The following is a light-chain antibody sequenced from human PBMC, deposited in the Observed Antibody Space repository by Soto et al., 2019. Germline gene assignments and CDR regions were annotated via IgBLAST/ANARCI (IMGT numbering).Light chain of an antibody. CDR3: CSYAIGGAYV. V-gene: IGLV2-14*03. J-gene: IGLJ1*01. CDR2: HVN. Sequence: QSALTQPASVSGSPGQSITISCTGTGSDVGGYDAVSWYQQHPGKAPKLIIYHVNKRPSGTSDRFSGSKSGNTASLTISGLQTEDEADYYCCSYAIGGAYVFGTGTKLTVL. CDR1: GSDVGGYDA.